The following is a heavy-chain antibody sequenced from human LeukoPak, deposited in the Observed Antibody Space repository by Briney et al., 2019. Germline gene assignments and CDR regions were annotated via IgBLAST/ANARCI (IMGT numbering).Heavy chain of an antibody. CDR3: VKSGTLLREGFNY. Sequence: SETLSLTCTVSGASINIRYHYWGWIRQSPGKGLEWIGSMDYTGETYYSPSLQSRVTISVDTPRNQSSLNLRSMTAADTAVYYCVKSGTLLREGFNYWGQGTLVTVSS. CDR2: MDYTGET. J-gene: IGHJ4*02. D-gene: IGHD1-1*01. CDR1: GASINIRYHY. V-gene: IGHV4-39*01.